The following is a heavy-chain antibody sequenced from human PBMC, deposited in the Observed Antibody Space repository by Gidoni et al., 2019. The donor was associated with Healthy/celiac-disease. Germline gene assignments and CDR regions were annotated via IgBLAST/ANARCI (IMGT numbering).Heavy chain of an antibody. CDR2: IYHSGST. V-gene: IGHV4-30-2*01. CDR1: GGSISSGGYS. D-gene: IGHD4-17*01. J-gene: IGHJ5*02. Sequence: QLQLQESGSGLVKPSQTLSLTCAVSGGSISSGGYSWSWIRQPPGKGLEWIGYIYHSGSTYYNPSLKSRVTISVDRSKNQFSLKLSSVTAADTAVYYCARGERNGDYVRGIDNWFDPWGQGTLVTVSS. CDR3: ARGERNGDYVRGIDNWFDP.